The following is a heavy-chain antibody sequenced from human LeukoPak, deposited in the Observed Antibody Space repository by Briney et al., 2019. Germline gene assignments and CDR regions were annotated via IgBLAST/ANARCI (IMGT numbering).Heavy chain of an antibody. D-gene: IGHD3-16*02. V-gene: IGHV4-34*01. CDR3: ARGKYDYVWGSYRPYYFDY. J-gene: IGHJ4*02. CDR2: INHSGST. Sequence: SETLSLTCTVNGGSFSDYYWTWIRQPPGKGLEWIGEINHSGSTNYNPSLKSRVTISVDTSKNQFSLKLSSVTAADTAVYYCARGKYDYVWGSYRPYYFDYWGQGTLVTVSS. CDR1: GGSFSDYY.